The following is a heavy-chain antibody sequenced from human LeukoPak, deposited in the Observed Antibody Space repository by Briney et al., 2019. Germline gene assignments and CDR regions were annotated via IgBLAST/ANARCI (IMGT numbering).Heavy chain of an antibody. J-gene: IGHJ6*03. D-gene: IGHD6-13*01. Sequence: SETLSLTCTVSGGSISSYYWSWIRQPAGKGLEWIGRIYTSGSTNYNPSLKSRVTMSVDTSKNQFSLKLSSVTAADTAVYYCARDVFSSSPPPIYYMDVWGKGTTVTVSS. CDR3: ARDVFSSSPPPIYYMDV. V-gene: IGHV4-4*07. CDR1: GGSISSYY. CDR2: IYTSGST.